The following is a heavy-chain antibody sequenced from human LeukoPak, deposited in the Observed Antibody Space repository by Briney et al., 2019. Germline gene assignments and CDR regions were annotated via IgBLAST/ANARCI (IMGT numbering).Heavy chain of an antibody. J-gene: IGHJ5*02. CDR2: IYYSGST. V-gene: IGHV4-61*01. CDR1: GGSVSSGTYC. CDR3: ARDVIAAAGNWFDP. D-gene: IGHD6-13*01. Sequence: PSETLSLTCTVSGGSVSSGTYCWSWIRQPPGKGLEWIGYIYYSGSTNYNPSLKSRVTISVDTSKNQFSLKLSSVTAADTAVYYCARDVIAAAGNWFDPWGQGTLVTVSS.